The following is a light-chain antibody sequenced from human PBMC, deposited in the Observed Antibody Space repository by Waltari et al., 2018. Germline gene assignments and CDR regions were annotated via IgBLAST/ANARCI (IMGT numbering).Light chain of an antibody. V-gene: IGKV1-5*03. Sequence: DIQMTQSPSTLSACVGDRFLFSCRASPSISMWLAWYQQKPGKAPKLLIYKASTLESGVPSRFSGSGSGTEFTLTISSLQPEDFVTYYCQQYNSYSLLSFGGGTKVEIK. J-gene: IGKJ4*01. CDR2: KAS. CDR3: QQYNSYSLLS. CDR1: PSISMW.